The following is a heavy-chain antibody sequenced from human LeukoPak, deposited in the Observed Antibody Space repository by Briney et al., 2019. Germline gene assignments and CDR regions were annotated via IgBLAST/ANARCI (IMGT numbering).Heavy chain of an antibody. CDR3: ATGNRGLRFLEWLLSFDY. Sequence: ASVKVSCKVSGYTLTELSMHWVRQAPGKGLEWMGGFDPEDGETIYAQKFQGRVTMTEDTSTDTAYMELSSLRSEDTAVYYCATGNRGLRFLEWLLSFDYWGQGTLVTVSS. D-gene: IGHD3-3*01. CDR1: GYTLTELS. J-gene: IGHJ4*02. CDR2: FDPEDGET. V-gene: IGHV1-24*01.